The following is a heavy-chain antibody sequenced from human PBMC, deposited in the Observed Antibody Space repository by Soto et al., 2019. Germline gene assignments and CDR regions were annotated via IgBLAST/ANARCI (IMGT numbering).Heavy chain of an antibody. D-gene: IGHD6-13*01. CDR2: IYRDGST. J-gene: IGHJ6*01. Sequence: EVQLVESGGGLIQPGGSLRLSCAASGFTVSSNYMSWVRQAPVKGLEWVSVIYRDGSTYYADSVKGRFTISRDNSKNTLYLQMNSLRVEDTAVYYCAREHIAAADPTPRNYNYAVDVWSQGTTVTVSS. V-gene: IGHV3-53*01. CDR1: GFTVSSNY. CDR3: AREHIAAADPTPRNYNYAVDV.